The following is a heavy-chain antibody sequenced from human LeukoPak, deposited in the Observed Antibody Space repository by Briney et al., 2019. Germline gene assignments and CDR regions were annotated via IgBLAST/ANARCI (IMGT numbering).Heavy chain of an antibody. CDR3: AKPAGAGGVLGELSFDDY. J-gene: IGHJ4*02. Sequence: GGSLRLSCAASGFTFSSYGMHWVRQAPGKGLEGLAVISYDGSNKYYADSVKGRFTISRDNSKNTLYLQMNSLRAEDTAVYYCAKPAGAGGVLGELSFDDYWGQGTLVTVSS. CDR2: ISYDGSNK. V-gene: IGHV3-30*18. D-gene: IGHD3-16*02. CDR1: GFTFSSYG.